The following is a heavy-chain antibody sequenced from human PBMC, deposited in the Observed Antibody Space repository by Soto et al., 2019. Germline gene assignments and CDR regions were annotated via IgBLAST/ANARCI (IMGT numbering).Heavy chain of an antibody. J-gene: IGHJ6*03. CDR2: INAGNGNT. D-gene: IGHD2-21*01. Sequence: ASVKVSCKASGYTFTSYAMHWVRQAPGQRLEWMGWINAGNGNTKYSQKFQGRVTITRDTSASTAYMELSSLRSEDTAVYYCARDLTPVLWWSSYYYMDVWGKGTTVTVS. V-gene: IGHV1-3*01. CDR3: ARDLTPVLWWSSYYYMDV. CDR1: GYTFTSYA.